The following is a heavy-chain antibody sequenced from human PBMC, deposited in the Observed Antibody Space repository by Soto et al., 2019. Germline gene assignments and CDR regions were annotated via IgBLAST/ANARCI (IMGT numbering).Heavy chain of an antibody. CDR1: GFTFGDYG. V-gene: IGHV3-20*04. Sequence: GGSLRLSCAASGFTFGDYGMSWVRQAPGKGLEWVSGINWNGGSTGYADSVKGRFTISRDNAKNSLYLQMNSLRAEDTALYYWASLYSSSWYEDAFDIWGQGTMVTVSS. D-gene: IGHD6-13*01. CDR3: ASLYSSSWYEDAFDI. CDR2: INWNGGST. J-gene: IGHJ3*02.